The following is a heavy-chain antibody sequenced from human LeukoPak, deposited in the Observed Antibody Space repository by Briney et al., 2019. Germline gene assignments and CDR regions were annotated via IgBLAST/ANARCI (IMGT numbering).Heavy chain of an antibody. V-gene: IGHV3-74*01. Sequence: PGRSLRLSCAASGFTFSSYWMHWVRQAPGKGLVWVSRINSDGSSTSYADSVKGRFTISRGNAKNTLYLQMNSLRAEDTAVYYCARDLENWEDAFDIWGQGTMVTVSS. CDR3: ARDLENWEDAFDI. CDR1: GFTFSSYW. CDR2: INSDGSST. D-gene: IGHD7-27*01. J-gene: IGHJ3*02.